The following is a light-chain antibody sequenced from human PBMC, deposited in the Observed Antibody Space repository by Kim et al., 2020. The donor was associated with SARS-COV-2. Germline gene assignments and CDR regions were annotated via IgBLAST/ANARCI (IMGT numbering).Light chain of an antibody. CDR2: DAS. CDR1: QSINNR. CDR3: QEYNSYKI. V-gene: IGKV1-5*01. Sequence: DIQMTQSPSTLSASVGDRVTITCRASQSINNRVAWYQQKPGKAPKLLIYDASTLESGVPSRFSGTASGTEFTLTISSLQPDDLATYHCQEYNSYKIFGQGTKVEVK. J-gene: IGKJ1*01.